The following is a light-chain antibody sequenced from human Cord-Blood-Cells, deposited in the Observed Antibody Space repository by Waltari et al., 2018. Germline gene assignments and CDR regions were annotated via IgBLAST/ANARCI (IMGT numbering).Light chain of an antibody. Sequence: EIVLTQSPATLSLSPGERATLSCRASQSVSSYLAWYQQKPGQAPRHLIYDASNGATGIPARFSGSGSGTDFTLTISSLEPEDFAVYDCQQRSNWPHTFGQGTKLEIK. J-gene: IGKJ2*01. CDR3: QQRSNWPHT. CDR1: QSVSSY. CDR2: DAS. V-gene: IGKV3-11*01.